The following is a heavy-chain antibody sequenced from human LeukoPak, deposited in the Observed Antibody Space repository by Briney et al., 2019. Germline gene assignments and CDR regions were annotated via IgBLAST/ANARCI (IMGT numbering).Heavy chain of an antibody. D-gene: IGHD6-13*01. CDR2: IYYSGST. Sequence: SETLSLTCTVSGGSISSYYWSWIRQPPGKGLEWIGYIYYSGSTNYNPSLKSRVTISVDTSKNQFSLKLSSATAADTAVYYCARNQQNFDYWRQGNLVTVSS. V-gene: IGHV4-59*01. J-gene: IGHJ4*02. CDR1: GGSISSYY. CDR3: ARNQQNFDY.